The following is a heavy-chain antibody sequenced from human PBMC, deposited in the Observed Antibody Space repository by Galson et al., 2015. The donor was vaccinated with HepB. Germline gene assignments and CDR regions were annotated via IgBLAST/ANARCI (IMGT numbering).Heavy chain of an antibody. Sequence: SVKVSCKASGYTFNSYGFSWVRQAPGKGLEWMGFISAHNGNTYYAEKFQGRVTITTDTSTATVYMELRSLRSEDTAVYYCAIAFGAAGHPSYINYYMDVWAKGPRSPSP. CDR2: ISAHNGNT. D-gene: IGHD6-13*01. J-gene: IGHJ6*03. V-gene: IGHV1-18*01. CDR1: GYTFNSYG. CDR3: AIAFGAAGHPSYINYYMDV.